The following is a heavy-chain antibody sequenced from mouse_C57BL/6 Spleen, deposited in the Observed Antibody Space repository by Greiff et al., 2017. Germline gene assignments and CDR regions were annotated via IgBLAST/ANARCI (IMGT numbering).Heavy chain of an antibody. V-gene: IGHV1-7*01. J-gene: IGHJ2*01. CDR3: ARGWITTVVERDFDY. Sequence: VQLQESGAELAKPGASVKLSCKASGYTFTSYWMHWVKQRPGQGLEWIGYINPSSGYTKYNQKFKDKATLTADKSSSTAYMPLSILTYEDSAVYYCARGWITTVVERDFDYWGQGTTLTVAS. CDR2: INPSSGYT. CDR1: GYTFTSYW. D-gene: IGHD1-1*01.